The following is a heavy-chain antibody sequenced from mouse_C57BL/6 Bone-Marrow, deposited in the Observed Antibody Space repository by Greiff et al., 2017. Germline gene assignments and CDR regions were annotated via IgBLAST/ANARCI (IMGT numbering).Heavy chain of an antibody. V-gene: IGHV1-63*01. CDR3: ARRKGGYYGDFDV. D-gene: IGHD1-2*01. Sequence: QVQLQQSGAELVRPGTSVKMSCKASGYTFTNYWIGWAKQRPGHGLEWIGEIYPGGGYTNYNEKFKGKATLTADKSSSTAYMQFSSLTSEDSAIYYWARRKGGYYGDFDVWGTGTTVTVSS. J-gene: IGHJ1*03. CDR2: IYPGGGYT. CDR1: GYTFTNYW.